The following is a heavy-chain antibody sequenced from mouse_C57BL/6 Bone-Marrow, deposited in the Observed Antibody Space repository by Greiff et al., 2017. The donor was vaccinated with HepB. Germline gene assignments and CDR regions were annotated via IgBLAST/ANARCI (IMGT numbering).Heavy chain of an antibody. D-gene: IGHD1-1*01. Sequence: QVQLKESGPELVKPGASVKISCKASGYAFSSSWMNWVKQRPGKGLEWIGRIYPGDGDTNYNGKFKGKATLTADKSSSAAYMQLSSLTSEDSAVYFCARKLPYYGSSPHWYFDVWGTGTTVTVSS. J-gene: IGHJ1*03. CDR3: ARKLPYYGSSPHWYFDV. CDR2: IYPGDGDT. V-gene: IGHV1-82*01. CDR1: GYAFSSSW.